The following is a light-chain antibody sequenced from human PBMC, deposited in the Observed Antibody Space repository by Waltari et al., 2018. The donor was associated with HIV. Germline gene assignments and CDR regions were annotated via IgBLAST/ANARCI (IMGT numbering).Light chain of an antibody. Sequence: QSPLSQPASVSGSPGQSITIPCSGVSHIIAFYYFVPWYQLRPGKAPPLIIFGVTRRPSGISSRFSGSTSGGTASLTISDLQIEDEADYFCSSFAGTGTPMFGGGTKLTVL. CDR1: SHIIAFYYF. J-gene: IGLJ3*02. CDR2: GVT. V-gene: IGLV2-14*01. CDR3: SSFAGTGTPM.